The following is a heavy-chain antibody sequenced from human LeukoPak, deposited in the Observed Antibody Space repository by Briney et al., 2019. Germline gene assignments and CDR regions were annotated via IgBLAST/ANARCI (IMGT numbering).Heavy chain of an antibody. V-gene: IGHV1-18*01. J-gene: IGHJ6*03. CDR3: ARGGRWLQMGDYYYYMDV. D-gene: IGHD5-24*01. Sequence: GASVKVSCKASGGTFSSYTISWVRQAPGQGLEWMGWISPYNGDTNYAQNHQGRVTMTTDTSTSTAYMELRGLRSDDTAVYYCARGGRWLQMGDYYYYMDVWGKGTTVTVSS. CDR2: ISPYNGDT. CDR1: GGTFSSYT.